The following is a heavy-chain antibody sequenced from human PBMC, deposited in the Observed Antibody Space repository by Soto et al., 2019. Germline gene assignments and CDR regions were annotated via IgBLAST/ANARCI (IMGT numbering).Heavy chain of an antibody. D-gene: IGHD2-15*01. Sequence: TLSLTCTPSGDSINTFSYFWSWIRQHPQKGLEWIGYVHSSGNTYYNPSFKNRVTISIDTSENKFSLNLGSVTAADTAVYYCARRGTYYFDYWGQGIRVTVSS. CDR2: VHSSGNT. CDR1: GDSINTFSYF. V-gene: IGHV4-31*03. CDR3: ARRGTYYFDY. J-gene: IGHJ4*02.